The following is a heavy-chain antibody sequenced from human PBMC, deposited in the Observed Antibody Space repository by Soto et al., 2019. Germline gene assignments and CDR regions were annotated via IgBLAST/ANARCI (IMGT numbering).Heavy chain of an antibody. J-gene: IGHJ2*01. CDR1: GGSISSYY. V-gene: IGHV4-59*08. CDR3: ARFNWYFDL. CDR2: IYYSGST. Sequence: SETLSLTCTVSGGSISSYYWSWIRQPPGKGLELIGYIYYSGSTNYNPSLKSRFTLSVDTSKNQFSLKLSSLTAADTAVYYCARFNWYFDLWGRGTLVTVSS.